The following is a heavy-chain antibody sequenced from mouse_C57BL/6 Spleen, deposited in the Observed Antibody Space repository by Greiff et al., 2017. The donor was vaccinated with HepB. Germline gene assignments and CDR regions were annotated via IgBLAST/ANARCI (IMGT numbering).Heavy chain of an antibody. CDR1: GYTFTSYW. D-gene: IGHD1-1*01. J-gene: IGHJ3*01. CDR2: IDPSDSET. Sequence: QVQLQQPGAELVRPGSSVKLSCKASGYTFTSYWTHWVKQRPIQGLKWIGNIDPSDSETHYNQKFKDKATLTVDKSSSTAYMQLSSLTSEASAVYYCERLDYCGSSSTWFPCWGQGTLVTISA. V-gene: IGHV1-52*01. CDR3: ERLDYCGSSSTWFPC.